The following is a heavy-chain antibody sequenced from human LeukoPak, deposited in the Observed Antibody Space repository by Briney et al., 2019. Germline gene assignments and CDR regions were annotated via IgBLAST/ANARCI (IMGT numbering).Heavy chain of an antibody. D-gene: IGHD1-26*01. CDR2: INHSGST. Sequence: NPSETLSLTCAVYGGSFSGYYWNWIRQPPGKGLEWFGEINHSGSTTYNPSLKSRVTISVDTSKNQFSLKLSSVTAADTAVYYCARARGGTYTTFYHYGMDVWGQGTTVTVSS. CDR1: GGSFSGYY. V-gene: IGHV4-34*01. J-gene: IGHJ6*02. CDR3: ARARGGTYTTFYHYGMDV.